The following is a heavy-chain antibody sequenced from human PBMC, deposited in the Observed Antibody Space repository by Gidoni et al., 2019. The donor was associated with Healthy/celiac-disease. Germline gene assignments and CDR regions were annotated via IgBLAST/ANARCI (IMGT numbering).Heavy chain of an antibody. J-gene: IGHJ6*02. CDR2: ISISGSTI. CDR1: GFTFSSDE. V-gene: IGHV3-48*03. Sequence: EVQLVESGGGLVQPGGSLRLSCAASGFTFSSDEMNWVRQAPGKGLEWVSYISISGSTIYYADSVKCRFTISRDNAKNALYLQMNSLRAEDTAVYYCARVYSHYYYYGMDVWGQGTTVTVSS. D-gene: IGHD5-18*01. CDR3: ARVYSHYYYYGMDV.